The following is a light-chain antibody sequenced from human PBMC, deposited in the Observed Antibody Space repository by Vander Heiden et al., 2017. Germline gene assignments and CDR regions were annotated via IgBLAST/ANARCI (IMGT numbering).Light chain of an antibody. V-gene: IGKV1-13*02. CDR2: DAS. CDR1: QGISSA. Sequence: AIQLTHSPSSLSASVGDSVTITCRASQGISSALAWYQQKPGKAPKLLIYDASSLESGIPARFSGSGSGTDFTLTISSLQPEDFATYYCQQFNSYPPLTFGGGTKVEIK. J-gene: IGKJ4*01. CDR3: QQFNSYPPLT.